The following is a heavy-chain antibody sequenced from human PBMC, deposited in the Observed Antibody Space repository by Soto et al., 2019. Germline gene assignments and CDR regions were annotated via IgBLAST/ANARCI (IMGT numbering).Heavy chain of an antibody. Sequence: ASVKVSCKASGGTFSSYAISWVRQAPGQGLEWMGGIIPIFGTANYAQKFQGRVTITADESTSTAYMELSSLRSEDTAVYYCARGLGYCSSTSCYTGNWFDPWGQGTLVTVSS. CDR2: IIPIFGTA. J-gene: IGHJ5*02. D-gene: IGHD2-2*02. CDR3: ARGLGYCSSTSCYTGNWFDP. V-gene: IGHV1-69*13. CDR1: GGTFSSYA.